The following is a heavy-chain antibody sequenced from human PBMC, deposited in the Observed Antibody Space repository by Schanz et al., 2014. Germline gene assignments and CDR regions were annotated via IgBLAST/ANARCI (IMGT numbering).Heavy chain of an antibody. CDR3: AKGAGAGWYYFDY. D-gene: IGHD6-19*01. Sequence: QVHLVQSGAEVKKPGASVKVSCKASGYTFTSYGITWVRQAPGQGLEWIGWISTSIGNTNYAQKFQGRVTMTTDTSTSTAYMELRSLRFDDTAVYYCAKGAGAGWYYFDYWGQGVLVTVSS. V-gene: IGHV1-18*01. CDR1: GYTFTSYG. J-gene: IGHJ4*02. CDR2: ISTSIGNT.